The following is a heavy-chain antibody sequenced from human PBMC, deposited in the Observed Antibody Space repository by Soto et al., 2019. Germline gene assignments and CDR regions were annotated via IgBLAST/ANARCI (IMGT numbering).Heavy chain of an antibody. V-gene: IGHV1-3*04. Sequence: GASLKVSCKTSGYDFSNSALHWVRQSSGQRLEWMGWINIGSGRTEYSQNLQDRITITRDTSASTVYMDLSSLKSEDTSVYFCVRDGGDCGYRLTYYHYMGLDVWGQGSTVTVSS. J-gene: IGHJ6*01. D-gene: IGHD2-21*02. CDR2: INIGSGRT. CDR3: VRDGGDCGYRLTYYHYMGLDV. CDR1: GYDFSNSA.